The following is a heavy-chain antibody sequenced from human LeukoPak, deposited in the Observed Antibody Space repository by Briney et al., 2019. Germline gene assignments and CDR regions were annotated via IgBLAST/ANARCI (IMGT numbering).Heavy chain of an antibody. CDR3: AKDVQLSEPIFDY. J-gene: IGHJ4*02. V-gene: IGHV3-66*01. Sequence: GGSLRLSCAASGFTVSSNYMTWVRQAPGKGLEWVSAIYSDGSTYYADAVKGRFTISRDNSKNMLYLQMNSLRAEDTAVYYCAKDVQLSEPIFDYWGQGTLVTVSS. CDR2: IYSDGST. D-gene: IGHD5-18*01. CDR1: GFTVSSNY.